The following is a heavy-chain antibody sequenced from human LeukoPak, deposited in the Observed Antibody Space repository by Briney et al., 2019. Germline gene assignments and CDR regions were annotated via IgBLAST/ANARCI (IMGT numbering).Heavy chain of an antibody. D-gene: IGHD6-19*01. Sequence: PGGSLRLSCAASGFTFTKYDMHWVRQATGGGLEWVSAIGIYGDTYYTGSVKGRFTISRENAKNSLYLQMDSQRAEDTAVYYCTRGGIQVSGIDEIDHWGQGTLVTVSS. CDR1: GFTFTKYD. J-gene: IGHJ4*02. CDR3: TRGGIQVSGIDEIDH. V-gene: IGHV3-13*01. CDR2: IGIYGDT.